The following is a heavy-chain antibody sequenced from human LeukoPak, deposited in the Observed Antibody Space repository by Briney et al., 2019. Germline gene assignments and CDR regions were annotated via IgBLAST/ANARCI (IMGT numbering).Heavy chain of an antibody. D-gene: IGHD3-22*01. V-gene: IGHV3-21*04. CDR3: AKGHYYDSSGRGVFDY. CDR2: IIFSGSDI. Sequence: GGSLRLSCAASGFSFSSYNMNWVRQAPGKGLEWVSSIIFSGSDIYYGGSVKGRFTISRDNSKNTLYLQMNSLRAEDTAVYYCAKGHYYDSSGRGVFDYWGQGTLVTVSS. J-gene: IGHJ4*02. CDR1: GFSFSSYN.